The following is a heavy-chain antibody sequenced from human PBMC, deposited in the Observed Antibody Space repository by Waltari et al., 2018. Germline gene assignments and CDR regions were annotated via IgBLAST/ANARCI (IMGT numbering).Heavy chain of an antibody. Sequence: QLQLQESGPGLVKPSETLSLTCTVSGGSISSSSYYWGWIRQPPGKGLEWIGSIYYRGSTYYTPSLKSRVTISVDTSKNQFSLKLSSVTAADTAVYYCARRIMITFGGVIVIAGWFDPWGQGTLVTVSS. CDR1: GGSISSSSYY. V-gene: IGHV4-39*01. J-gene: IGHJ5*02. CDR3: ARRIMITFGGVIVIAGWFDP. D-gene: IGHD3-16*02. CDR2: IYYRGST.